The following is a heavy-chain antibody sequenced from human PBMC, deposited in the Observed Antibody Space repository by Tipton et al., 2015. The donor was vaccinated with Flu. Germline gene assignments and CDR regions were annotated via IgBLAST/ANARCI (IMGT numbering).Heavy chain of an antibody. CDR3: ARPGYGMGAFGAFDI. CDR2: IKHDGSEK. V-gene: IGHV3-7*01. D-gene: IGHD5-18*01. Sequence: SLRLSCAASRFTFNTYSMTWVRQAPGKGLEWVANIKHDGSEKYYLDSVKGRFTISRDNAKNSLYLQMNDLRAEDTAVYYCARPGYGMGAFGAFDIWGQGTMVTVSS. CDR1: RFTFNTYS. J-gene: IGHJ3*02.